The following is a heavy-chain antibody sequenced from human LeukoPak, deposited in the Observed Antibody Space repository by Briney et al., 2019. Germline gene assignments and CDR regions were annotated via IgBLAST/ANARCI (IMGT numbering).Heavy chain of an antibody. Sequence: GASVKVSCKASGYTFTSYGISWVRQAPGQGLEWMGWISAYNGNTNYAQKLQGRVTMTTDTSTSTAYMELRSLRSDDTAVYYCARDRGRVAAAGPPNNWFDPWGQGTLVTVSS. CDR2: ISAYNGNT. D-gene: IGHD6-13*01. CDR3: ARDRGRVAAAGPPNNWFDP. J-gene: IGHJ5*02. CDR1: GYTFTSYG. V-gene: IGHV1-18*01.